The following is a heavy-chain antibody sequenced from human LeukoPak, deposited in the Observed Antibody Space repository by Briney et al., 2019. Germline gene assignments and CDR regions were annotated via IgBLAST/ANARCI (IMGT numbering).Heavy chain of an antibody. V-gene: IGHV4-38-2*01. J-gene: IGHJ4*02. CDR1: GYSISSGRY. CDR3: ARSSVQFTFDF. D-gene: IGHD4-11*01. CDR2: IYYRGNT. Sequence: SETLSLTCAVSGYSISSGRYWGWIRQPPGKGLEWIGSIYYRGNTYYNPSLKSRVTISVDMSKNQFSLKLSSVTAADTAVYYCARSSVQFTFDFWGQGTLVTVSS.